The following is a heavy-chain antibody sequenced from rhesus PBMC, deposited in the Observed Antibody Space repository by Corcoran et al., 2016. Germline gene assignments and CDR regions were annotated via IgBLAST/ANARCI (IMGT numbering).Heavy chain of an antibody. D-gene: IGHD2-8*01. CDR3: VRGGGGYCSGGVCYAIFDY. J-gene: IGHJ4*01. CDR1: GGSISSSY. V-gene: IGHV4-169*01. CDR2: IYGSGSST. Sequence: QLQLQASGPGLVTPSETLSVTCAVSGGSISSSYWSWIRHAPGKGLAWFGYIYGSGSSTNNNPSLKRRVTLSVDTSKNQFSLKLSSVTAADTAGYYCVRGGGGYCSGGVCYAIFDYWGQGVLVTVSS.